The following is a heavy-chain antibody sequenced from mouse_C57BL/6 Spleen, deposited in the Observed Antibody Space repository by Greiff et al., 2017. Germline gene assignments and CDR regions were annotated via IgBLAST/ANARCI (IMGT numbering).Heavy chain of an antibody. V-gene: IGHV1-55*01. Sequence: QVQLQQPGAELVKPGASVKMSCKASGYTFTSYWITWVKQRPGQGLEWIGDIYPGSGSTTYNEKFKSKATLTVDTSSGTAYMQLSSLKSDDAAVYDCARGLCLRRGYFDYWGQGTTLTVAS. D-gene: IGHD2-2*01. J-gene: IGHJ2*01. CDR1: GYTFTSYW. CDR2: IYPGSGST. CDR3: ARGLCLRRGYFDY.